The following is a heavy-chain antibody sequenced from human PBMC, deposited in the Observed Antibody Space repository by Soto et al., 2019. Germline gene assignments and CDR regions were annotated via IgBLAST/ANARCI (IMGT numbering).Heavy chain of an antibody. CDR2: IKSITDGGTT. J-gene: IGHJ6*02. D-gene: IGHD2-2*01. CDR1: GITFSNAW. CDR3: TTDSADIVVVPATFVMDV. V-gene: IGHV3-15*01. Sequence: GVSLRLSCAASGITFSNAWMTWVRQAPGKGLEWVGRIKSITDGGTTDYAAPVKGRFTISRDDSKDTLYLQMNNLRTEDTAVYHCTTDSADIVVVPATFVMDVWAQGSTVTVSS.